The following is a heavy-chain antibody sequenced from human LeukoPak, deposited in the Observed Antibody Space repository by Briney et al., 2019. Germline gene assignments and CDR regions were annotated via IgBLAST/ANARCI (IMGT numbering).Heavy chain of an antibody. CDR1: GYTFTSYD. CDR2: MNPNSGNT. V-gene: IGHV1-8*01. J-gene: IGHJ4*02. CDR3: ARDYCSGGSCYRGDFDY. Sequence: ASVKVSCKASGYTFTSYDINWVRQATGQGLEWMGWMNPNSGNTGYAQKFQGRVTMTRNTSISTAYMELRSLRSDDTAVYYCARDYCSGGSCYRGDFDYWGQGTLVTVSS. D-gene: IGHD2-15*01.